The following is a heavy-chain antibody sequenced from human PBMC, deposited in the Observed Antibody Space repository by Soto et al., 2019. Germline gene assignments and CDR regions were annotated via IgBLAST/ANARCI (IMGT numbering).Heavy chain of an antibody. CDR2: INPSGGST. Sequence: GASVKVSCKASGYTFTSYYMHWVRQAPGQGLEWMGIINPSGGSTSYAQKFQGRVTMTRDTSTSTVYMELSSLRSEDTAVYYCARVQQQPDLPGYDSSGYYDYWGQGTLVTVS. D-gene: IGHD3-22*01. J-gene: IGHJ4*02. CDR1: GYTFTSYY. CDR3: ARVQQQPDLPGYDSSGYYDY. V-gene: IGHV1-46*01.